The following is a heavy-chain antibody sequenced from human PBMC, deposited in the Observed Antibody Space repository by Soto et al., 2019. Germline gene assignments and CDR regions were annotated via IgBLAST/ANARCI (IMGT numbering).Heavy chain of an antibody. CDR3: ARWPDGYYYYGMDV. J-gene: IGHJ6*02. CDR2: RTPNSGNT. CDR1: GYTFTSYD. Sequence: QVQLVQSGAEVKKPGASVKVSCKASGYTFTSYDIKRVRQATGQGIEWMGWRTPNSGNTGYAQKFQGRVTMTRHTSISTAYMALSSLRSEDTAGYYCARWPDGYYYYGMDVWGQGTTVTVSS. V-gene: IGHV1-8*01.